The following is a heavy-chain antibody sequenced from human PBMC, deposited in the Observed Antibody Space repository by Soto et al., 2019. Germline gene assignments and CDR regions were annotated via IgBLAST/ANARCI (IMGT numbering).Heavy chain of an antibody. Sequence: GGSLRLSCTASGFTCGDYAMSWVRQAPGKGVGCGGFIRSKAYGGTTEYAASVKGRFTISRDDSKSIAYLQMNNLKTEDTAVYYCTGRKYYYDSSGYLPFDYWGQGSLVTVSS. V-gene: IGHV3-49*04. CDR1: GFTCGDYA. J-gene: IGHJ4*02. D-gene: IGHD3-22*01. CDR3: TGRKYYYDSSGYLPFDY. CDR2: IRSKAYGGTT.